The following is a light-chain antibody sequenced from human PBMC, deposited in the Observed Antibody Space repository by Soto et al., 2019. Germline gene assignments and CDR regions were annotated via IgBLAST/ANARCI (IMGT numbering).Light chain of an antibody. Sequence: DIPMTQSPSTLSASVGDRVTIPCRASQSISSWLAWYQQKPGKAPKLLIYDASSLESGVPSRFSGSGSGTEFTLTISSLQPDDFATYYCQQYNSYWTCGQGTKV. J-gene: IGKJ1*01. CDR1: QSISSW. V-gene: IGKV1-5*01. CDR3: QQYNSYWT. CDR2: DAS.